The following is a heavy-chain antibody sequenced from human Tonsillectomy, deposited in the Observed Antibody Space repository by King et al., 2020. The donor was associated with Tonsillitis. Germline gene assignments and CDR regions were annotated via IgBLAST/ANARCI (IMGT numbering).Heavy chain of an antibody. Sequence: VQLVESGAEVRKPGESLKISCKGSGYSFASYWIGWVRQMPGKGLEWMGIIYPGDSDTRYIPSFQGQVTVSVDKSISTAYLQWSSLKAGDTAVYYCARWYCRGGSCYYWYFDLWGRGTLVTVSS. D-gene: IGHD2-15*01. J-gene: IGHJ2*01. CDR1: GYSFASYW. CDR2: IYPGDSDT. CDR3: ARWYCRGGSCYYWYFDL. V-gene: IGHV5-51*03.